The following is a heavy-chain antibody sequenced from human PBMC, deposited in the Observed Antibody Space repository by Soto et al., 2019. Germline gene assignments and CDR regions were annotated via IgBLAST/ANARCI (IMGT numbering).Heavy chain of an antibody. D-gene: IGHD3-3*01. CDR3: ARVRDDFWSGYYRGIDY. CDR1: GFTFSSYW. Sequence: GGSLRLSCAASGFTFSSYWMHWVRQAPGKGLVWVSRINSDGSSTSYADSVKGRFTISRDNAKNTLYLQMNSLRAEDTAVYYCARVRDDFWSGYYRGIDYWGQGTLVTVSS. J-gene: IGHJ4*02. V-gene: IGHV3-74*01. CDR2: INSDGSST.